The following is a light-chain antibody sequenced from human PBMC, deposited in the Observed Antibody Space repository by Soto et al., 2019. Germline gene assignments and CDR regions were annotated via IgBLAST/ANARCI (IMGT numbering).Light chain of an antibody. V-gene: IGKV2-24*01. CDR3: VQFAHFPRT. CDR2: QVS. Sequence: DTVLTQAPLTSLVTLGQPASISCRSSQSLVYSDGNTYLSWLQQRPGQPPRLLIYQVSNRFSGVPDRFSGSGAGTDFTLKISRVEADDVGFYFCVQFAHFPRTFGQGTKVEI. CDR1: QSLVYSDGNTY. J-gene: IGKJ1*01.